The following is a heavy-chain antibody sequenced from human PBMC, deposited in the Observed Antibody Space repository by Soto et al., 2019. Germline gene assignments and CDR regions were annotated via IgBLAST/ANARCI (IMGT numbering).Heavy chain of an antibody. CDR2: IYYSGST. V-gene: IGHV4-39*07. D-gene: IGHD6-6*01. CDR1: GGSISSSSYY. J-gene: IGHJ5*02. CDR3: ARELKAYSSYNWFDP. Sequence: PSETMSLTCTVSGGSISSSSYYGGWIRQPPGKGLEWIGNIYYSGSTYYNPSLKSRVTISVDTSKNQFSLKLSSVTAADTAVYYCARELKAYSSYNWFDPWGQGTLVTVSS.